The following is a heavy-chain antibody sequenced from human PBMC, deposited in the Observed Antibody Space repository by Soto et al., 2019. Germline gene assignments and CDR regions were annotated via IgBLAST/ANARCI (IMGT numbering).Heavy chain of an antibody. J-gene: IGHJ4*02. V-gene: IGHV3-72*01. CDR3: PRVRLREGGGLPFAY. Sequence: EVQLVESGGGLVQPGGTLRLSCAASGFTFSDHYMDWVRQAPGKGLEWVGRIRNKANSYSKEYAASVKGRFTISRDDSQTSRFLQMNSLKTEDTAVYYCPRVRLREGGGLPFAYWGQGTLVTFSS. D-gene: IGHD3-16*01. CDR1: GFTFSDHY. CDR2: IRNKANSYSK.